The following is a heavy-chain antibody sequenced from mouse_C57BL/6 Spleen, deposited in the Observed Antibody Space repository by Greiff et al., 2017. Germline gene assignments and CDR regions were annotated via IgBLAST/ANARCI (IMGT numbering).Heavy chain of an antibody. V-gene: IGHV1-52*01. CDR1: GYTFTSYW. D-gene: IGHD1-1*01. Sequence: QVQLQQPGAELVRPGSSVKLSCKASGYTFTSYWMHWVKQRPIQGLEWIGNIDPSDSETHYNQKFKDKATLTVDKSSSTAYMQLSSLTSEDSAVYYCARVGDYYGSSYDYWGQGTTLTVSS. CDR2: IDPSDSET. CDR3: ARVGDYYGSSYDY. J-gene: IGHJ2*01.